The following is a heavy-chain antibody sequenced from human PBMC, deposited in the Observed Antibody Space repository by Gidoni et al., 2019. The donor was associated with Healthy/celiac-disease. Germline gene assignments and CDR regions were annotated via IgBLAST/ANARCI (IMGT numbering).Heavy chain of an antibody. CDR1: GGPISSSSYY. J-gene: IGHJ1*01. D-gene: IGHD6-19*01. V-gene: IGHV4-39*01. CDR2: IYYSGST. CDR3: ARREIAGAGRPIDEH. Sequence: QLQLQESGPGLVKPSETLSLTCTVSGGPISSSSYYWGWIRQPPGKGLEWIGSIYYSGSTYYNPSLKSRVTISVDTSKNQFSLKLSSVTAADTAVYYCARREIAGAGRPIDEHWGQGTLVTVSS.